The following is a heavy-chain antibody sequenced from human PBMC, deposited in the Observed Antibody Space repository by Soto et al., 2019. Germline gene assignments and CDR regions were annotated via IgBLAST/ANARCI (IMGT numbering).Heavy chain of an antibody. CDR3: ARDRGNGKYRHYGMDV. V-gene: IGHV4-38-2*02. Sequence: SETLSLTCAVSGHPVSSGYIWGWIRQPPKKGLEWIAIIDHTGTTHYNPSLESRVAIALDTSKNQVSLELTSLTAADTAIYYCARDRGNGKYRHYGMDVWGQGTAVTVSS. CDR1: GHPVSSGYI. CDR2: IDHTGTT. J-gene: IGHJ6*02. D-gene: IGHD2-8*01.